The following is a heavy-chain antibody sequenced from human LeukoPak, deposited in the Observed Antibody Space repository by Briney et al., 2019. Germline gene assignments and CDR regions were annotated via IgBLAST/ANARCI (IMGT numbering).Heavy chain of an antibody. V-gene: IGHV3-9*01. D-gene: IGHD5-18*01. CDR2: ISWNSGSI. CDR1: GFTFDDYA. CDR3: AKDNAAMVTSAAFDI. J-gene: IGHJ3*02. Sequence: QPGRSLRLSCAASGFTFDDYAMHWVRPAPGKGLEWVSGISWNSGSIGYADSVKGRFTISRDNAKNSLYLQMNSLRAEDTALYYCAKDNAAMVTSAAFDIWGQGTMVTVSS.